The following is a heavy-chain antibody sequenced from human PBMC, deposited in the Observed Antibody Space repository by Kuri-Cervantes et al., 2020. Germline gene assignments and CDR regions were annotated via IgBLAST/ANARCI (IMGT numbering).Heavy chain of an antibody. Sequence: GESLKISCAASGFTFSSYRMNWVRQAPGKGLEWLSYISDGGTTIYYADSLKGRFTISRDNAQNSLYLQMSSLRVEDTAIYYCARGQQLFDYWGQGTLVTVSS. V-gene: IGHV3-48*04. J-gene: IGHJ4*02. D-gene: IGHD5-24*01. CDR3: ARGQQLFDY. CDR1: GFTFSSYR. CDR2: ISDGGTTI.